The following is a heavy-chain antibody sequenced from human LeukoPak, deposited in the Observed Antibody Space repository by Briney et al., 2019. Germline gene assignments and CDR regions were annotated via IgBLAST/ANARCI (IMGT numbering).Heavy chain of an antibody. CDR2: INHSGST. CDR3: ARESGMITDY. J-gene: IGHJ4*02. V-gene: IGHV4-34*01. CDR1: GGSFSGYY. D-gene: IGHD1-26*01. Sequence: SETLSLTCAAYGGSFSGYYWSWIRQPPGKGLEWIGEINHSGSTNYNPSLKSRVTISVDTSRNQFSLKLSSVTAADTAVYYCARESGMITDYWGQGTLVTVSS.